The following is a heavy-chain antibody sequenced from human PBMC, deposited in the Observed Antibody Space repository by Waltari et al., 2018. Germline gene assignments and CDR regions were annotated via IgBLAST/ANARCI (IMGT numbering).Heavy chain of an antibody. Sequence: QVRLQQWGAGLLKPSETLSLTCALYGGSFRAYYWSWIRQVPGRGLEWIGEINHSGSTSYHPSLKSRVTTSVDMSKNQFSLNLTSVTGADTAMYYCARRNPLTLIVADEGPFDIWGQGTMVSVSS. J-gene: IGHJ3*02. D-gene: IGHD3-22*01. CDR3: ARRNPLTLIVADEGPFDI. CDR2: INHSGST. CDR1: GGSFRAYY. V-gene: IGHV4-34*01.